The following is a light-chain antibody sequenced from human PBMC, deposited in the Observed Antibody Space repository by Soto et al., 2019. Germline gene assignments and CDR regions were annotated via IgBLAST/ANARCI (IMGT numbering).Light chain of an antibody. J-gene: IGKJ1*01. CDR1: QSVSSSY. CDR2: GAS. V-gene: IGKV3-20*01. CDR3: QQYGSSPRT. Sequence: EIVLTQSPGTLSLSPGERATLSCRASQSVSSSYLAWYQQKPGQAPRLLIYGASSRATVIPDRFSGSGSGTDFTLTISRLEPEEFAVYYCQQYGSSPRTFGQGTKVEIK.